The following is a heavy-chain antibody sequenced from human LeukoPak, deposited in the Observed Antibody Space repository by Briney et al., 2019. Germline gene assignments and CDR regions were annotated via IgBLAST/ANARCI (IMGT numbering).Heavy chain of an antibody. V-gene: IGHV4-59*02. CDR2: VSYSGGT. D-gene: IGHD5-12*01. CDR1: GDSVSGHY. J-gene: IGHJ3*01. CDR3: ARAPMAITTSAFPDAFDF. Sequence: PSETLSLTCTVSGDSVSGHYWSWIRQTPGNGLEWIGYVSYSGGTNYNPSLKRRVSISLDTSKNQFSLKLSSPAAADPAVYYCARAPMAITTSAFPDAFDFWGQGTMVTVSS.